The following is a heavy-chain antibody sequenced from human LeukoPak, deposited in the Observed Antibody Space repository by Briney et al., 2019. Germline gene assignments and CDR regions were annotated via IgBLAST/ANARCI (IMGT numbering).Heavy chain of an antibody. CDR2: IWYDGSNK. Sequence: GGSLRLSCAASGFTFSSYGTHWVRQAPGKGLEWVAVIWYDGSNKYYADSVKGRFTISRDNSKNTLYLQMNSLRAEDTAVYYCARVTHYGSGNNFDYWGQGTLVTVSS. J-gene: IGHJ4*02. CDR3: ARVTHYGSGNNFDY. D-gene: IGHD3-10*01. CDR1: GFTFSSYG. V-gene: IGHV3-33*01.